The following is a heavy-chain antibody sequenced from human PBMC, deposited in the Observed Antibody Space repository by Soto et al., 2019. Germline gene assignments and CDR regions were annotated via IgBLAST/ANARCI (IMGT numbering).Heavy chain of an antibody. J-gene: IGHJ4*02. D-gene: IGHD3-22*01. CDR3: ARERYYDSSGYPLFDY. V-gene: IGHV1-3*01. Sequence: ASVKVSCKASGYTFTSYAMHWVRQAPGQRLEWMGWINAGNGNTKYSQKFQGRVTITRDTSASTAYMELSSLRSEDTAVYYCARERYYDSSGYPLFDYWGQGTLVTVSS. CDR1: GYTFTSYA. CDR2: INAGNGNT.